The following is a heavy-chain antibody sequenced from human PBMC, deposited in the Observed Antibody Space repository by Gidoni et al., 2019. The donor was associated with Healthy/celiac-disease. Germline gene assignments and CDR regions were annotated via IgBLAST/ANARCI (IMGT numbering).Heavy chain of an antibody. Sequence: QVQLVQSGAEVKKPGSSVKVSCKASGGPFSSYTISWVRQAPGQGLEWMGRIIPILGIANYAQKFQGRVTITADKSTSTAYMELSSLRSEDTAVYYCASTVEMATIPPGGDYWGQGTLVTVSS. CDR1: GGPFSSYT. CDR2: IIPILGIA. D-gene: IGHD4-4*01. J-gene: IGHJ4*02. V-gene: IGHV1-69*02. CDR3: ASTVEMATIPPGGDY.